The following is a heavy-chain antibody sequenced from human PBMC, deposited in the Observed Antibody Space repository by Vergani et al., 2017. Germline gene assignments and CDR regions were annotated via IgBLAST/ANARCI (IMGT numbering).Heavy chain of an antibody. Sequence: EVQLVESGGGLVPPGRSLRLSCAASGFSFGDYALTWVRQAPGNGLEWVAFIINKAYGGTTEYAASVKGRFTISRDDSKRLAYLQLSGLKTEDTAVYFCSRGRGYSFGYSDYGGQGTLVTVSS. D-gene: IGHD5-18*01. CDR3: SRGRGYSFGYSDY. J-gene: IGHJ4*02. CDR1: GFSFGDYA. CDR2: IINKAYGGTT. V-gene: IGHV3-49*04.